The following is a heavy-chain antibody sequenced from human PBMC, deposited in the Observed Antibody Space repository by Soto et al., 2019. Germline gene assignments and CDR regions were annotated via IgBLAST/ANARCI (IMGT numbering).Heavy chain of an antibody. D-gene: IGHD2-15*01. V-gene: IGHV6-1*01. CDR1: GNTVSSNSVA. CDR3: ARSEEDSDYYYYGMDV. Sequence: SQTLSLTCVGSGNTVSSNSVAWNCVMHSPSRFLEWLGRTYYRSRWYSDYAVSVRSRIDINADTSKNQVSLQLNSVTPEDTAVYYCARSEEDSDYYYYGMDVWGQGTTVTVSS. CDR2: TYYRSRWYS. J-gene: IGHJ6*02.